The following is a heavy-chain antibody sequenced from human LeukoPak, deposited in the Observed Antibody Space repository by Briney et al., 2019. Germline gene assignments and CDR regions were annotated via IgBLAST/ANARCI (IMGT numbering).Heavy chain of an antibody. CDR1: GGSISSSTYY. CDR2: IYYSGNT. D-gene: IGHD5-12*01. V-gene: IGHV4-39*01. Sequence: PSETLSLTCTVSGGSISSSTYYWGWIRQPPGKGPEWIGSIYYSGNTYYNPSLKSRVTISVDTSKNQFSLKLSSVTAADTAVYYCSRRLRDRVDYWGQGTLVTVSS. CDR3: SRRLRDRVDY. J-gene: IGHJ4*02.